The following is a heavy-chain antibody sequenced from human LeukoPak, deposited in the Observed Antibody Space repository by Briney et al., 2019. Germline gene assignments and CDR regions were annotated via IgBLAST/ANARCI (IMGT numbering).Heavy chain of an antibody. CDR3: ARPYDSSDYYAFDI. J-gene: IGHJ3*02. CDR1: GFTFSRYW. CDR2: ISSDGSIT. V-gene: IGHV3-74*01. D-gene: IGHD3-22*01. Sequence: PGGSLRLSCAASGFTFSRYWMHWVRQAPGKGLVWVSRISSDGSITTYADSVRGRFTISRDNAKNTLYLQMNSLRAEDTAVYYCARPYDSSDYYAFDIWGQGTMVTVSP.